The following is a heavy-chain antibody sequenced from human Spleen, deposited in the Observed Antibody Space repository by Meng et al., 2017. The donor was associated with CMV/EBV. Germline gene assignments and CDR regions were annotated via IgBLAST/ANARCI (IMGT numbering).Heavy chain of an antibody. V-gene: IGHV4-34*01. J-gene: IGHJ4*02. Sequence: QVQLQQWGAGLLKPSETLSLTCAVYGGSFSGYYWSWIRQPPGKGLEWIGEINHSGSTNYNPSLKSRVTISVDTSKNQFSLKLSSVTAADTAVYYCARGLLLRFFVRRGPGYYFDYWGQGTLVTVSS. D-gene: IGHD6-6*01. CDR2: INHSGST. CDR1: GGSFSGYY. CDR3: ARGLLLRFFVRRGPGYYFDY.